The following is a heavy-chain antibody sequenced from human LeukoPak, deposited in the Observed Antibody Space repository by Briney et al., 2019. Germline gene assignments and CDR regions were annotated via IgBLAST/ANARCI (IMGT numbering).Heavy chain of an antibody. D-gene: IGHD3-16*01. V-gene: IGHV4-59*01. CDR1: GGSISGYY. J-gene: IGHJ6*02. Sequence: SETLSLTCSVSGGSISGYYWTWVRQPPGKGLEWIGQIHYSGRADYNPSLKSRITMSVDTSRNQISLKLSTVTAADTAIYYCVRFGVNYDMDVWGQGTTVTVFS. CDR2: IHYSGRA. CDR3: VRFGVNYDMDV.